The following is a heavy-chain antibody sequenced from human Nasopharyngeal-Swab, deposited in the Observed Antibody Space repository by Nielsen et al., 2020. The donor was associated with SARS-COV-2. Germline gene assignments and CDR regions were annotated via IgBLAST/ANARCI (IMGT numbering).Heavy chain of an antibody. CDR2: IIPIFGTA. CDR3: AREGYYGSGSYAPFDY. J-gene: IGHJ4*02. Sequence: WARHAPGQRFEWMGGIIPIFGTANYAQKFQGRVTITADESTSTAYMELSSLRSEDTAVYYCAREGYYGSGSYAPFDYWGQGTLVTVSS. D-gene: IGHD3-10*01. V-gene: IGHV1-69*01.